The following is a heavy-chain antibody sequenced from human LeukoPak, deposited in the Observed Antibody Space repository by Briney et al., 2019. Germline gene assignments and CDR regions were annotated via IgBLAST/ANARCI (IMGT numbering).Heavy chain of an antibody. CDR3: ARVRVSRNAFDI. D-gene: IGHD5/OR15-5a*01. V-gene: IGHV1-69*05. CDR1: GGTFSSYA. Sequence: ASVKVSCKASGGTFSSYAISWVRQAPGQGLEWMGGIIPIFGTANYAQKFQGRVTITTDESTSTAYMELSSLRSEDTAVYYCARVRVSRNAFDIWGQGTMVTVSS. CDR2: IIPIFGTA. J-gene: IGHJ3*02.